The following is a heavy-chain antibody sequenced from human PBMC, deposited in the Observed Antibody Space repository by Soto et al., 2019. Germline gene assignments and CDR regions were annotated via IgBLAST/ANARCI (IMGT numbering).Heavy chain of an antibody. V-gene: IGHV1-8*01. D-gene: IGHD1-26*01. CDR2: MEPSSGRT. Sequence: ASVKVSCKASGYSFTGLDINWVRQTTGQGLEWMGWMEPSSGRTGYAQKFQGRVTMTRDTSINTAYMELSSLTSGDTAFYYCARGATAGVDYWGQGTQVTVS. CDR1: GYSFTGLD. CDR3: ARGATAGVDY. J-gene: IGHJ4*02.